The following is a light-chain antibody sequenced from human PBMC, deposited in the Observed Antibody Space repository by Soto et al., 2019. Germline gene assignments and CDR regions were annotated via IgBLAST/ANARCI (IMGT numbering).Light chain of an antibody. J-gene: IGKJ4*01. Sequence: DIVMTQSPDSLAVSLGERATINCKSSQSVLYSSNNKNYLAWYQQKPGQPPKLLIYWASTRASGVPDRVSGSGSGTDFTLTISSLQAEDVAVYYCQQYYSTPWLTFGGGTKVEIK. CDR3: QQYYSTPWLT. V-gene: IGKV4-1*01. CDR1: QSVLYSSNNKNY. CDR2: WAS.